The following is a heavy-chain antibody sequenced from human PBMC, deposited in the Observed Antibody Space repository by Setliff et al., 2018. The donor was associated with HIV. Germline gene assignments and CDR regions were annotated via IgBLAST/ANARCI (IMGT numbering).Heavy chain of an antibody. Sequence: SETLSLTCTVSGGSISSGSYYWSWIRQPAGKGLEWIGSIYYSGSTYYNPSLKGRVTVSVDTSKNQFSLTLRSLTAADTAVYYCATLWFGELLIHYYYYMDVWGKGTTVTVSS. V-gene: IGHV4-39*01. CDR2: IYYSGST. D-gene: IGHD3-10*01. CDR1: GGSISSGSYY. CDR3: ATLWFGELLIHYYYYMDV. J-gene: IGHJ6*03.